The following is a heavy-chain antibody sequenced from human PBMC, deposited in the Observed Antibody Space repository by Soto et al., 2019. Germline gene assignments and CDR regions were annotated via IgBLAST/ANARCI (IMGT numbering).Heavy chain of an antibody. CDR2: RNPNSGNT. D-gene: IGHD6-13*01. Sequence: ASVKVSCKASGYTFTSYDINWVRQATGQGLEWMGWRNPNSGNTGYAQKFQGRVTMTRNTSISTAYMELSSLRSEDTAVYYCARERSAAGTGWFDPWGQGTLVTVSS. J-gene: IGHJ5*02. CDR3: ARERSAAGTGWFDP. CDR1: GYTFTSYD. V-gene: IGHV1-8*01.